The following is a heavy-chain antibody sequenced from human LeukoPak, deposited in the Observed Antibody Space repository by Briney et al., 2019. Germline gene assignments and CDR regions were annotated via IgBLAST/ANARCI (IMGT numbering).Heavy chain of an antibody. CDR3: AREAPGYGEFDY. J-gene: IGHJ4*02. CDR2: ISSSSSYI. CDR1: GFTFSSYS. D-gene: IGHD3-10*01. Sequence: RPGGSLRLSCAASGFTFSSYSMNWVRQAPGKGLEWVSSISSSSSYIYYADSVKGRFTISRDNAKNSLYLQMNSLRAEDTAVYYCAREAPGYGEFDYWGQGTLVTVSS. V-gene: IGHV3-21*01.